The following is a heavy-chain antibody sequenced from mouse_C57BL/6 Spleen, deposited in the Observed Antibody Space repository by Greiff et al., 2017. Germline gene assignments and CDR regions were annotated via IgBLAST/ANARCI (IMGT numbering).Heavy chain of an antibody. Sequence: EVQLVESGGGLVKPGGSLKLSCAASGFTFSDYGMHWVRQAPEKGLEWVAYISSGSSTIYYADTVKGRFTISRDNAKNTLFLQRTSLRSEDTAMYYCAREGNYGNYAMDYWGQGTSVTVSS. D-gene: IGHD1-1*01. CDR2: ISSGSSTI. V-gene: IGHV5-17*01. CDR3: AREGNYGNYAMDY. J-gene: IGHJ4*01. CDR1: GFTFSDYG.